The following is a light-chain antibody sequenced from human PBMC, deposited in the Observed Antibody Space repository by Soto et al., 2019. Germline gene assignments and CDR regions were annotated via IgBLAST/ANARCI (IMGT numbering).Light chain of an antibody. CDR3: QTWATVPDWM. CDR1: SGHSTYA. CDR2: LDSDGSH. J-gene: IGLJ3*02. V-gene: IGLV4-69*01. Sequence: LVLTQSPSASASLGASVKLTCTLSSGHSTYAIAWHQQQPEKGPRYLMKLDSDGSHSKGDGIPDRFSGSSSGAERYLTISSHQSEDEADYYCQTWATVPDWMFGGGTKVTVL.